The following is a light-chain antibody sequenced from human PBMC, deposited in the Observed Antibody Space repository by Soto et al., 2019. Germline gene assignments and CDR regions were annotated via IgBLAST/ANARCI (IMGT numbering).Light chain of an antibody. CDR2: GAS. CDR3: QQCGSSPRT. Sequence: EIVLTQSPGTLSLSPGERATLSCRASQSVSSSYLAWYQQKPGQTPRLLIYGASSRATGIPDRLSGGGSGTDFTLTISRLEPEDFAVYYCQQCGSSPRTFGQGTKVEIK. J-gene: IGKJ1*01. CDR1: QSVSSSY. V-gene: IGKV3-20*01.